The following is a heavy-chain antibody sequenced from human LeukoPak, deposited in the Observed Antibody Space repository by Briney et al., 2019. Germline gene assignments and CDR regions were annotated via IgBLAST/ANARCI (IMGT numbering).Heavy chain of an antibody. J-gene: IGHJ3*02. CDR3: WVVITHDAFDI. Sequence: ASVKVSFMASVYTFTVYYMHWVRQAPGQGGEWMGWINPNSGGTNYAQKFPGRVTMTRDTSISTAYMELSRLRSDDTAVYYCWVVITHDAFDIWGQGTMVTVSS. CDR1: VYTFTVYY. CDR2: INPNSGGT. V-gene: IGHV1-2*02. D-gene: IGHD3-22*01.